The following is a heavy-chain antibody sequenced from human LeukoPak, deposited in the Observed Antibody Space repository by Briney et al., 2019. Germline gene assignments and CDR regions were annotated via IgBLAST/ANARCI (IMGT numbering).Heavy chain of an antibody. CDR1: GFTFSNFA. D-gene: IGHD6-19*01. CDR3: AKMVHTEQWLVPFDY. Sequence: GGSLRLSCAASGFTFSNFAMNRVRQAPGKGLEWVSTISGSGGSTYYADSVKGRFTISRDNSKNTLYLQMNSLRAEDTAVYYCAKMVHTEQWLVPFDYWGQGTLVTVSS. J-gene: IGHJ4*02. CDR2: ISGSGGST. V-gene: IGHV3-23*01.